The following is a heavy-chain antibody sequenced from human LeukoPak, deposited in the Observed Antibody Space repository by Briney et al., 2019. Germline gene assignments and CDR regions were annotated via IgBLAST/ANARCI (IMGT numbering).Heavy chain of an antibody. V-gene: IGHV4-34*01. CDR3: ARGPRIAVASNWFDP. CDR1: GGSFSGYY. Sequence: SEILSLTCAVYGGSFSGYYWSWIRQPPGKGLEWIGEINHSGGTNYNPSLKSRVTISVDTSKNQFSLKLSSVTAADTAVYYCARGPRIAVASNWFDPWGQGTLVTVSS. J-gene: IGHJ5*02. CDR2: INHSGGT. D-gene: IGHD6-19*01.